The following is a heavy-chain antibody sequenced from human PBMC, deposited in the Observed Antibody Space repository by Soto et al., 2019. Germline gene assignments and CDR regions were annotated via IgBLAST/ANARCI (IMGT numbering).Heavy chain of an antibody. CDR2: IWYDGSNK. J-gene: IGHJ6*02. CDR3: ARDEGIHPANVYYYYYYGMDV. D-gene: IGHD3-10*01. CDR1: GFTFSSYG. Sequence: GSLRLSCAASGFTFSSYGMHWVRQAPGKGLEWVAVIWYDGSNKYYADSVKGRFTISRDNSKNTLYLQMNSLRAEDTAVYYCARDEGIHPANVYYYYYYGMDVWGQGTTVTVSS. V-gene: IGHV3-33*01.